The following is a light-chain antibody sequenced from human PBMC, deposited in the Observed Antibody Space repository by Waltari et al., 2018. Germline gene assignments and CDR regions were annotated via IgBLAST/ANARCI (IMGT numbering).Light chain of an antibody. J-gene: IGLJ3*02. CDR3: YSAADNNQWV. V-gene: IGLV3-27*01. Sequence: SYELTQPPSVSVSPGQTARITCSGDALAKKYGRWFQQKPGQAPVLVIYKGNERPSGIRERFSGSSSGSTGTLTISGAQVEDEADYYCYSAADNNQWVFGGGTKLTVL. CDR2: KGN. CDR1: ALAKKY.